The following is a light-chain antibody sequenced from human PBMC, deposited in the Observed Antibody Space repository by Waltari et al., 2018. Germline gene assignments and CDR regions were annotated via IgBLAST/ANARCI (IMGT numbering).Light chain of an antibody. J-gene: IGLJ3*02. CDR2: EVS. CDR1: SSDVAGSKY. V-gene: IGLV2-14*01. CDR3: TSYTSTSTLGV. Sequence: PGHSFSISCTCTSSDVAGSKYVSRYQQHPGKAPTVMIYEVSTRPSGVSHRFSGSKTGNTASLTISGRQAEDEADYYCTSYTSTSTLGVFGGGTKLTVL.